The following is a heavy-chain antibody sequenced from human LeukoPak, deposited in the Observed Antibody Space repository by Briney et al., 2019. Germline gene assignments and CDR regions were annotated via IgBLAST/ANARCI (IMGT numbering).Heavy chain of an antibody. CDR3: ARHRPTYYDFWSGPMGDAFDI. Sequence: SETLSLTCAVYGGSFSGYYWSWIRQPPGKGLEWIGEINHSGSTNYNPSLKSRVTISVDTSKNQFSLKLSSVTAADTAVYYCARHRPTYYDFWSGPMGDAFDIWGQGTMVTVSS. V-gene: IGHV4-34*01. J-gene: IGHJ3*02. CDR1: GGSFSGYY. D-gene: IGHD3-3*01. CDR2: INHSGST.